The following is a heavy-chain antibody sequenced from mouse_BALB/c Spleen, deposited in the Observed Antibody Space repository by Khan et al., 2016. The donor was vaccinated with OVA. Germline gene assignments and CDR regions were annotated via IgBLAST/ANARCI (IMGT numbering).Heavy chain of an antibody. D-gene: IGHD1-1*01. J-gene: IGHJ3*01. CDR3: ARPYYGSAWFAY. V-gene: IGHV2-9*02. Sequence: VQLEESGPGLVAPSQSLSIICTVSGFSLTSYGVHWVRQPPGKGLEWLGVMWAGGSTNYNSALMSRLSISIDNSKSQGFLKMNSLQTDDTAMYYCARPYYGSAWFAYWGQGTLVTVSA. CDR1: GFSLTSYG. CDR2: MWAGGST.